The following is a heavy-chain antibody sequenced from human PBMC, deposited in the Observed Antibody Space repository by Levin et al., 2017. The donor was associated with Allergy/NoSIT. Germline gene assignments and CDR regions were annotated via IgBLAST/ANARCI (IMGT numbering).Heavy chain of an antibody. CDR2: IYYSGST. CDR1: GGSVSSGSYY. V-gene: IGHV4-61*01. Sequence: SETLSLTCTVSGGSVSSGSYYWSWIRQPPGKGLEWIGYIYYSGSTNYNPSLKSRVTISVDTSKNQFSLKLSSVTAADTAVYYWASLHGGGDYGPGAFDIWGQGTMVTVSS. CDR3: ASLHGGGDYGPGAFDI. J-gene: IGHJ3*02. D-gene: IGHD2-21*01.